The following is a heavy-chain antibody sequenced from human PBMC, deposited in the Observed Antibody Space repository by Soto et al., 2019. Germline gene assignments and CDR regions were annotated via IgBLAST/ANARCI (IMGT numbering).Heavy chain of an antibody. CDR2: IYYSGST. Sequence: SETLSLSCTVSGGSISSYYWSWIRQPPGKGLEWIGYIYYSGSTNYNPSLKSRVTISVDTSKNQFSLKLSSVTAADTAVYYCARDKIAAAGTYYYYGMDVWGQRTTVTVSS. J-gene: IGHJ6*02. CDR1: GGSISSYY. CDR3: ARDKIAAAGTYYYYGMDV. V-gene: IGHV4-59*01. D-gene: IGHD6-13*01.